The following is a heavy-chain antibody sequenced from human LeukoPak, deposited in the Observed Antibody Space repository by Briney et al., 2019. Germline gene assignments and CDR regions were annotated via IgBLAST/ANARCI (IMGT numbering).Heavy chain of an antibody. CDR2: INPDGSAK. D-gene: IGHD1-14*01. J-gene: IGHJ4*02. CDR3: ARDFAYKRLDY. CDR1: GLTFSTSW. V-gene: IGHV3-7*03. Sequence: GGSLRLSCAASGLTFSTSWMNWVRQAPGKGLEWVASINPDGSAKYYVDSVKGRFTISRDNTKYSLYLQMNSLRAEDTAVYYCARDFAYKRLDYWGQGTLVTVSS.